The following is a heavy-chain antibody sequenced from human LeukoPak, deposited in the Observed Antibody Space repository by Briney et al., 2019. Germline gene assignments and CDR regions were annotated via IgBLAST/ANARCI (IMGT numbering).Heavy chain of an antibody. V-gene: IGHV2-5*02. D-gene: IGHD3-3*01. CDR1: GFSLRTSGGG. CDR3: AHSGGRGRVVTPFDP. J-gene: IGHJ5*02. CDR2: IYWDDDK. Sequence: SGPTLMHPTPTLTLTCTFSGFSLRTSGGGVGWIRQPPGKAVEWLSLIYWDDDKRYSPSLKSRLTITKDTSKNQVVLTMTNMDPVDTATYYCAHSGGRGRVVTPFDPWGQGTLVTVSS.